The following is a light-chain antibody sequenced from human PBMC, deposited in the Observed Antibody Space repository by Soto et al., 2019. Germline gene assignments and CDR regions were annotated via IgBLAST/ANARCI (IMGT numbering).Light chain of an antibody. CDR1: QSISSK. CDR3: QQYNDWPRT. Sequence: IVQKEAAATHPVSPSERTTLPFMASQSISSKLAWYQQKPGQAPRLLIYGSSTRATGVPPRFSGSGSGTEFTLTISSLQSEDFGVYYCQQYNDWPRTSGHGTRLEIK. J-gene: IGKJ5*01. V-gene: IGKV3-15*01. CDR2: GSS.